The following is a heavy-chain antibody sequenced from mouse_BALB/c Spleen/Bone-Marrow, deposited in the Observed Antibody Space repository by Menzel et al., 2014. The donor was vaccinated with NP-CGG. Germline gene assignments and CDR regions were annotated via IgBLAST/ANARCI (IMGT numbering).Heavy chain of an antibody. D-gene: IGHD2-14*01. J-gene: IGHJ3*01. Sequence: VQLQQSGAKLVKPGASVKLSCTASGFNIKDTYMHWVKQRPEQGLEWIGRIDPANGNTKYDPKFQGKATITTDTSSNTAYLQLRSLTSEDTAVYYCARYDYRYSWFAYWGQGTLVTVSA. CDR3: ARYDYRYSWFAY. V-gene: IGHV14-3*02. CDR1: GFNIKDTY. CDR2: IDPANGNT.